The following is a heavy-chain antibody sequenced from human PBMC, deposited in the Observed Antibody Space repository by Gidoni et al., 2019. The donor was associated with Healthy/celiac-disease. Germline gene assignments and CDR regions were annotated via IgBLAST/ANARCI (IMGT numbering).Heavy chain of an antibody. Sequence: QVQLVQSGAEVKKPGASVKVSCKASGYPFTGYYMHWVRQAPGQGLERMGWINPNSGGTNYAQKFQGWVTMTRDTSISTAYMELSRLRSDDTAVYYCARSRGYYYDSSGPSEGFDPWGQGTLVTVSS. J-gene: IGHJ5*02. V-gene: IGHV1-2*04. CDR2: INPNSGGT. D-gene: IGHD3-22*01. CDR1: GYPFTGYY. CDR3: ARSRGYYYDSSGPSEGFDP.